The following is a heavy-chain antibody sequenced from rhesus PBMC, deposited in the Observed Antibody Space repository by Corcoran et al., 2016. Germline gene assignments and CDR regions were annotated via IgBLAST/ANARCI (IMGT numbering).Heavy chain of an antibody. V-gene: IGHV4-173*01. CDR1: GGSVSSNY. CDR3: ARDRRIAAAGTGFDY. J-gene: IGHJ4*01. D-gene: IGHD6-31*01. Sequence: QVQLQESGPGLVKTSETLSLTCAVSGGSVSSNYWSWIRQPPGKGLEWIGRISGSGGSTDYNPSLKSRVTISTDTSNNQCSLKLSSVTAADTAVDYCARDRRIAAAGTGFDYWGQGVLVTVSS. CDR2: ISGSGGST.